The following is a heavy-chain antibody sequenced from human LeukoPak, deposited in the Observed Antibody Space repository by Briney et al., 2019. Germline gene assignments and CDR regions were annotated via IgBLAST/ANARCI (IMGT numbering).Heavy chain of an antibody. J-gene: IGHJ4*02. CDR2: ISWNSGSI. CDR3: AKDAARFCSSTSCSHFDY. Sequence: GGSLRLSCAASGFTFDDYAMHWVRQAPGKGLEWVSGISWNSGSIGYADSVKGRFTISRDNAKNSLYLQMNSLRAEDMALYYCAKDAARFCSSTSCSHFDYWGQGTLVTVSS. CDR1: GFTFDDYA. V-gene: IGHV3-9*03. D-gene: IGHD2-2*01.